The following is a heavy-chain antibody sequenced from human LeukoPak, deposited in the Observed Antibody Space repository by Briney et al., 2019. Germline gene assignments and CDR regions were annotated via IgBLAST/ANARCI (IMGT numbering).Heavy chain of an antibody. J-gene: IGHJ6*02. CDR2: FDPEDGET. CDR1: GYTLTELS. CDR3: AARTRCSSTSCYNWDYYGMDV. V-gene: IGHV1-24*01. Sequence: ASVKVSCKVSGYTLTELSMHWVRQAPGKGLEWMGGFDPEDGETIYAQKFQGRVTMTEDTSTDTAYMELSSLRSEDTAVYYCAARTRCSSTSCYNWDYYGMDVWGQGTTVTVSS. D-gene: IGHD2-2*02.